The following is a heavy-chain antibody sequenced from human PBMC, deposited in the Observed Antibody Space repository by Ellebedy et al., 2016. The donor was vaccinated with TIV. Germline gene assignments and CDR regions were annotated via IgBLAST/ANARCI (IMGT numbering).Heavy chain of an antibody. D-gene: IGHD4-17*01. J-gene: IGHJ4*01. V-gene: IGHV3-23*01. Sequence: GESLKISCAASGFTFRSYDMHWVRQAPGKGLEWVSAMAEYDGRTFYADSVRGRFTISRDNSGNTLFLQMNSLRAEDTALYYCVKEGGNGDHPTTFDCWGHGTLVTVSS. CDR2: MAEYDGRT. CDR3: VKEGGNGDHPTTFDC. CDR1: GFTFRSYD.